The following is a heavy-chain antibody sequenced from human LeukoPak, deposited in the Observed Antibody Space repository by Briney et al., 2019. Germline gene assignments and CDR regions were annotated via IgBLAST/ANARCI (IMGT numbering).Heavy chain of an antibody. Sequence: GRSLTLSCAASGFTFSSYGMHWVRQAPGKGLEWVAVISYDGSNKYYADSVKGRFTISRDNSKNTLYLQMNSLRAEDTAVYYCAKRMLRYYDSSGSPGWFDPWGQGTLVTASS. CDR1: GFTFSSYG. J-gene: IGHJ5*02. CDR2: ISYDGSNK. V-gene: IGHV3-30*18. CDR3: AKRMLRYYDSSGSPGWFDP. D-gene: IGHD3-22*01.